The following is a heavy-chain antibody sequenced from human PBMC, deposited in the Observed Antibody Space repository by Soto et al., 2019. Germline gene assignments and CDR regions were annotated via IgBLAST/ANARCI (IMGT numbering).Heavy chain of an antibody. CDR2: IYYSGST. Sequence: QVQLQESGPGLVKPSETLSLTCTVSGGSISSYYWSWIRQPPGKGLEWIGYIYYSGSTNYNPSLKSRVTIAVDTSKNQFSQRLSSVTAADTAVYYCARRYGVYFDYWGQGTLVTVSS. CDR3: ARRYGVYFDY. D-gene: IGHD4-17*01. CDR1: GGSISSYY. V-gene: IGHV4-59*08. J-gene: IGHJ4*02.